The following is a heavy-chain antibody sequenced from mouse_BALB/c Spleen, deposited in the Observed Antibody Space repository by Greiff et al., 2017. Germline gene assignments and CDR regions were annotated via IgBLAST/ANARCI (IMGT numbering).Heavy chain of an antibody. CDR1: GFTFSSYG. D-gene: IGHD2-1*01. V-gene: IGHV5-6*01. CDR3: ARYDGTYAMDY. CDR2: ISSGGSYN. Sequence: VQLKESGGDLVKPGGSLKLSCAASGFTFSSYGMSWVRQTPDKWLEWVATISSGGSYNYYPDSVKGRYTSSRDKAKNTLYLQMSSLKSEDTAMYYCARYDGTYAMDYWGQGTSVTVSS. J-gene: IGHJ4*01.